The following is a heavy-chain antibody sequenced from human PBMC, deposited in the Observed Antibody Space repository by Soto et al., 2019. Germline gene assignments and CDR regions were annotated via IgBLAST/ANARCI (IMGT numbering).Heavy chain of an antibody. D-gene: IGHD2-21*02. J-gene: IGHJ4*02. V-gene: IGHV3-21*01. Sequence: GGSLRLSCAASGFIFSTYSMNWVRQAPGKGLEWVSSISWSSSYIFYADSVKGRFTIYRDNAKGSVFLQMNSLRAEDTAVYFCARDRTSADWDSVGYFDSWGQGTLVTVSS. CDR1: GFIFSTYS. CDR3: ARDRTSADWDSVGYFDS. CDR2: ISWSSSYI.